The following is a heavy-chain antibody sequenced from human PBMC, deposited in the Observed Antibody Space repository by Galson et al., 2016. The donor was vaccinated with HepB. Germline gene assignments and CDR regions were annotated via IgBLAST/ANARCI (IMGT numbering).Heavy chain of an antibody. J-gene: IGHJ6*02. Sequence: SLRLSCAASGFSSRTYWMYWIRQTPGKGLVWVSRIDSDGNNIAYADSVKGRFTISRDNAKNTPYLQMNSLRAEDTAVYYCARLGDCINGVCSAMDVWGQGTTVTVSS. CDR1: GFSSRTYW. CDR2: IDSDGNNI. V-gene: IGHV3-74*01. D-gene: IGHD2-8*01. CDR3: ARLGDCINGVCSAMDV.